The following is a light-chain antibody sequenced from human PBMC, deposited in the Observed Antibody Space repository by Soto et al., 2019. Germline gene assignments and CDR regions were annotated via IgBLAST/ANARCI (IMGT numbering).Light chain of an antibody. CDR1: SNDFGSRNF. CDR3: CSYAGGTTWV. V-gene: IGLV2-23*01. J-gene: IGLJ3*02. Sequence: LTQPASMSGSPGQSITISCTGSSNDFGSRNFVSWYQQRPNKAPKLMIFEGTKRPSGVSDRFSASKSGYTASLTISGLRAEDEANYYCCSYAGGTTWVFGGGTKVTVL. CDR2: EGT.